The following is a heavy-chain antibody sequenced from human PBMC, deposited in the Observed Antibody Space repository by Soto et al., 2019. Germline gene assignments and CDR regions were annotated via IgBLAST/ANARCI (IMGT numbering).Heavy chain of an antibody. CDR2: IYWDDDK. V-gene: IGHV2-5*02. J-gene: IGHJ4*02. Sequence: QITLNESGPTQVKPRQTLTLTCTFSGFSLTTSGVGVGWIRQSPGKAREGLALIYWDDDKRYSPSLKSRLTITKDTSKNQVVLTMADLDPADTATYYCAHRVLRTVFGLVTTTAIYFDFWGQGTPVAVSS. D-gene: IGHD3-3*01. CDR3: AHRVLRTVFGLVTTTAIYFDF. CDR1: GFSLTTSGVG.